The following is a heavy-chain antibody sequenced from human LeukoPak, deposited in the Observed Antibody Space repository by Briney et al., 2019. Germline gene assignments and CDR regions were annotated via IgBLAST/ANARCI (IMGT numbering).Heavy chain of an antibody. V-gene: IGHV3-21*01. CDR2: ISYTGTYI. CDR1: AFSLNAYN. J-gene: IGHJ4*02. D-gene: IGHD1-26*01. Sequence: GGSLRLSCAASAFSLNAYNMNWVRQAPGKGLEWVSSISYTGTYIYYADSVKGRFTISRDNAENTLYLQMNSLRAEDTAVYYCTRDSSGTYWGQGTLVTVSS. CDR3: TRDSSGTY.